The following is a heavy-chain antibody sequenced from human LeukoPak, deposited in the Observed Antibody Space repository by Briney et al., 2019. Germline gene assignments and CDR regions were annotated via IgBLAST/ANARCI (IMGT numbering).Heavy chain of an antibody. CDR1: GGTFRGYA. D-gene: IGHD5-18*01. CDR3: ARVEGYRYHFDY. CDR2: IIPIFGTA. Sequence: ASVKVSCKASGGTFRGYAISWVRQAPGQGLEWMGGIIPIFGTANYAQKFQGRVTITADESTSTAYMELSSLRSEDTAVYYCARVEGYRYHFDYWGKGTLVTVSS. V-gene: IGHV1-69*01. J-gene: IGHJ4*02.